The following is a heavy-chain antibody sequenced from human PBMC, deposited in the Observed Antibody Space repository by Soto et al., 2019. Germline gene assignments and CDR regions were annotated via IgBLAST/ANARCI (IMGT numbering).Heavy chain of an antibody. D-gene: IGHD2-15*01. CDR2: INPSGGST. CDR1: GYTFTSYY. CDR3: ARAYRSVVVADPFDP. J-gene: IGHJ5*02. V-gene: IGHV1-46*03. Sequence: ASVKVSCKASGYTFTSYYMHWVRQAPGQGLEWMGIINPSGGSTSYAQKFQGRVTMTRDTSTSTVYMELSSLRSEDTAVYYCARAYRSVVVADPFDPWGQGTLVTVSS.